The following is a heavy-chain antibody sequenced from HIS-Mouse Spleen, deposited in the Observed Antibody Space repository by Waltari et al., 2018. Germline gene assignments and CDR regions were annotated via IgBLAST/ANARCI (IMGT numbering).Heavy chain of an antibody. Sequence: QVQLVESGGGVVQHGRSLRLSCAASGFTFISYGIHWVRQAPGKGLEWVAVISYDGSNKYYADSVKGRLTISRDNSKNTLYLQMNSLRAEDTAVYYCAKEYSSSHNWFDPWGQGTLVTVSS. CDR1: GFTFISYG. V-gene: IGHV3-30*18. J-gene: IGHJ5*02. D-gene: IGHD6-13*01. CDR2: ISYDGSNK. CDR3: AKEYSSSHNWFDP.